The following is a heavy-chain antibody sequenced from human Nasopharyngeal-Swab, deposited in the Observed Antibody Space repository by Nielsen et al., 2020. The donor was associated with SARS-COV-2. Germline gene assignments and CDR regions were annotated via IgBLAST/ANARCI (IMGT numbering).Heavy chain of an antibody. CDR3: AMGSSGTTGEGY. V-gene: IGHV3-23*01. CDR2: VSESGDVT. D-gene: IGHD3-10*01. J-gene: IGHJ4*02. CDR1: GFTFGTPA. Sequence: GESLKISCVGSGFTFGTPAMTWVRQAPGKRLEWVSSVSESGDVTYYADSVKGRFTISRDNSKNTLYLQMNSLRAEDTAVYYCAMGSSGTTGEGYWGQGALVTVSS.